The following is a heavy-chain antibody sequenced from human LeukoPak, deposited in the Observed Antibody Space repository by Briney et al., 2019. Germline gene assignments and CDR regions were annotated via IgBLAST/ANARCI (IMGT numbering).Heavy chain of an antibody. CDR2: IYYSGST. D-gene: IGHD5-18*01. Sequence: SETLSLTCTVSGGSISSYYWSWIRQPPGKGLEWIGYIYYSGSTNYNPSLTSRVTISVDTSKNQFSLKLSSVTAADTAVYYCATNSYGYGRFDYWGQGTLVTVSS. CDR3: ATNSYGYGRFDY. J-gene: IGHJ4*02. CDR1: GGSISSYY. V-gene: IGHV4-59*01.